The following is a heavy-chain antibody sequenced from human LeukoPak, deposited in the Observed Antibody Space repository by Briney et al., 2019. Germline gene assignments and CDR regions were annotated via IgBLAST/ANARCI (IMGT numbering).Heavy chain of an antibody. V-gene: IGHV5-51*01. Sequence: GESLKISCKGSGYSFTSYWIGWVRQMPGKGLEWMGIIYPGDSDTRYSPSFQGQVTISADKSISTAYLQWSSLKASDTAMYYCAGLMTTVSGYYYHGMDVWGQGTTVTVSS. CDR3: AGLMTTVSGYYYHGMDV. D-gene: IGHD4-11*01. CDR2: IYPGDSDT. CDR1: GYSFTSYW. J-gene: IGHJ6*02.